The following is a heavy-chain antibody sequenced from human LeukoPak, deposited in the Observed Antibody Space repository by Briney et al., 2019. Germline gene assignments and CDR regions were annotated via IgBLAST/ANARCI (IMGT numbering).Heavy chain of an antibody. J-gene: IGHJ6*03. D-gene: IGHD6-6*01. CDR3: AGDRPDRYYYYMDV. CDR1: GFTFSSYS. V-gene: IGHV3-21*01. CDR2: ISSSSSYI. Sequence: GGSLRLSCAASGFTFSSYSMNWVRQAPGKGLEWVSSISSSSSYIYYADSVKGRFTISRDNAKNSLYLQMNSLRAEDTAVYYCAGDRPDRYYYYMDVWGKGTTVTVSS.